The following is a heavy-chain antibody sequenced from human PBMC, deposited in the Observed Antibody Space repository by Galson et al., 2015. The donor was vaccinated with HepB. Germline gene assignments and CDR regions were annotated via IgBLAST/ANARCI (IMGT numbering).Heavy chain of an antibody. CDR1: GGTFSSYA. CDR3: ARAYCGGDCYRSGYFQH. CDR2: IIPIFGNT. V-gene: IGHV1-18*01. D-gene: IGHD2-21*01. J-gene: IGHJ1*01. Sequence: SVKVSCKASGGTFSSYAISWVRQAPGQGLEWMGGIIPIFGNTNYAQKLQGRVTMTTDTSTSTAYMELRSLRSDDTAVYYCARAYCGGDCYRSGYFQHWGQGTLVTVSS.